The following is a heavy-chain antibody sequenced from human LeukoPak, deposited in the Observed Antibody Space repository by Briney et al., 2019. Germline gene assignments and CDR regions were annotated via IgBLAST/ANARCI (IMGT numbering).Heavy chain of an antibody. Sequence: PGGSLRLSCAASGFTFSSYAMSWVRQAPGKGLEWVSAISGSGGSTYYADSVKGRFTISRDNAKNSLYLQMNSLRAEDTAVYYCARASPYCGGDCQPYYYYYRDVWGKGTTVTVSS. CDR3: ARASPYCGGDCQPYYYYYRDV. CDR1: GFTFSSYA. J-gene: IGHJ6*03. V-gene: IGHV3-23*01. CDR2: ISGSGGST. D-gene: IGHD2-21*01.